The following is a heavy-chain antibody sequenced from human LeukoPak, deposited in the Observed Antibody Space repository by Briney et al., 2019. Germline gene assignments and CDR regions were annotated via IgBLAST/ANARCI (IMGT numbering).Heavy chain of an antibody. CDR1: GVTFSGSW. Sequence: PGGALRLSCAASGVTFSGSWMHCVRQAPGKGLVWVSCFSTDGSSTKYAEFVEGRFTISRDNAKNTLYVQMKSLRAEDTAAYYCVRGNFNGGIDQWGGGPLVTVSS. J-gene: IGHJ4*02. V-gene: IGHV3-74*01. D-gene: IGHD2-21*01. CDR3: VRGNFNGGIDQ. CDR2: FSTDGSST.